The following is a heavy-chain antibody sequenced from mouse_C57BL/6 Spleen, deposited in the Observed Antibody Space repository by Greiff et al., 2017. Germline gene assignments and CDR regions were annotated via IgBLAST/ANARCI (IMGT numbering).Heavy chain of an antibody. V-gene: IGHV1-82*01. CDR2: IYPGDGDT. CDR1: GYAFSSSW. J-gene: IGHJ1*03. Sequence: LVESGPELVKPGASVKISCKASGYAFSSSWMNWVKQRPGKGLEWIGRIYPGDGDTNYNGKFKGKATLTADKSSSTAYMQLSSLTSEDSAVYFCAREVYYGSSYPDVWGTGTTVTVSS. D-gene: IGHD1-1*01. CDR3: AREVYYGSSYPDV.